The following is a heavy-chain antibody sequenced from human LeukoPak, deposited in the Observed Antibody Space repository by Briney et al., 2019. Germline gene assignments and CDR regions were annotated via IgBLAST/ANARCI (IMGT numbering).Heavy chain of an antibody. CDR1: GYTFTGYY. CDR3: ARDSIVVVPAAIYYYYGMDV. CDR2: ITPNSGGT. Sequence: ASVKVSCKASGYTFTGYYMHWVRQAPGQGLEWMGWITPNSGGTNYAQKFQGRVTMTRDTSISTAYMELSRLRSDDTAVYYCARDSIVVVPAAIYYYYGMDVWGQGTTVTVSS. V-gene: IGHV1-2*02. J-gene: IGHJ6*02. D-gene: IGHD2-2*01.